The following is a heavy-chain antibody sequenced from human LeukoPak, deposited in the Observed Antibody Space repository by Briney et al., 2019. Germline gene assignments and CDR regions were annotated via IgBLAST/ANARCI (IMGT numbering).Heavy chain of an antibody. J-gene: IGHJ6*02. CDR3: ARHIFSSGLYYGMDV. CDR2: IYYSGNT. Sequence: SETLSLTCTVSGVSISSSSHHWGWIRQPPGKGLEWIGSIYYSGNTSYNPSLKSRVTISVDTSKNLFSLKLSSVTAADTAVYYCARHIFSSGLYYGMDVWGQGTTVTVSS. CDR1: GVSISSSSHH. D-gene: IGHD3-9*01. V-gene: IGHV4-39*01.